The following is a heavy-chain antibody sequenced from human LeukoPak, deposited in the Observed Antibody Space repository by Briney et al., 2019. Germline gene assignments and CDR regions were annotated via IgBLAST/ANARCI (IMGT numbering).Heavy chain of an antibody. J-gene: IGHJ4*02. V-gene: IGHV3-21*01. CDR1: GFTFSSYS. Sequence: GGSLRLSCAASGFTFSSYSMNWVRQAPGKGLEWVSSISSSSSYIYYADSVKGRFTISRDNAKNPLYLQMNSLRAEDTAVYYCARGSGDYGGNSGLGQFDYWGQGTLVTVSS. CDR3: ARGSGDYGGNSGLGQFDY. CDR2: ISSSSSYI. D-gene: IGHD4-23*01.